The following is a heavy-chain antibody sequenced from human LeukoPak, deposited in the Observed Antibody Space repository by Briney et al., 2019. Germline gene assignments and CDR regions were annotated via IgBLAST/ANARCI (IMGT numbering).Heavy chain of an antibody. CDR3: AREGHDPLYYYYYYGMDV. J-gene: IGHJ6*02. V-gene: IGHV3-48*02. CDR2: ISSSSSTI. Sequence: AGGSLRLSCAASGFTFSSYSMNWVRQAPGKGLEWVSYISSSSSTIYYADSVKGRFTISRDNAKNSLYLRMNSLRDEDTAVYYCAREGHDPLYYYYYYGMDVWGQGTTVTVSS. D-gene: IGHD3-3*01. CDR1: GFTFSSYS.